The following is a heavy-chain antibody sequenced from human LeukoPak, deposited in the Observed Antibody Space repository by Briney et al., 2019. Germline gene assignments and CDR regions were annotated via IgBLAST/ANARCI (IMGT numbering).Heavy chain of an antibody. V-gene: IGHV1-2*02. J-gene: IGHJ4*02. CDR3: ARDERYDSSGYPFDY. Sequence: ASVKVSCKASGYTFTGFFMHWVRQAPGQGLEWMGWINPNSGGTNYAQKFQGRVTMTRDTSISTAYMELSRLRSDDTAVYYCARDERYDSSGYPFDYWGQGTLVTVSS. CDR1: GYTFTGFF. D-gene: IGHD3-22*01. CDR2: INPNSGGT.